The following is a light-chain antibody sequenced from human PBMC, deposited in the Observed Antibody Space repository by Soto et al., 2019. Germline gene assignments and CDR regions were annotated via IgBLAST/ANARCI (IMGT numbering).Light chain of an antibody. Sequence: EIVLTQSPGTLSLSPGERATLSCRAIQSFSTSYLAWYQQKPGQAPRLLIYGASSRATGIPDRFSGGGSGTDFTLTISRLEPEDFAVYYCQQYGSSRTFGQGTKVDIK. CDR3: QQYGSSRT. CDR2: GAS. J-gene: IGKJ1*01. V-gene: IGKV3-20*01. CDR1: QSFSTSY.